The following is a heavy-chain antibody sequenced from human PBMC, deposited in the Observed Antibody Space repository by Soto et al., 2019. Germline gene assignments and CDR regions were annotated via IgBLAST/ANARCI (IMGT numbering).Heavy chain of an antibody. V-gene: IGHV1-18*01. CDR3: ARMGDVPYYYYGLDV. D-gene: IGHD3-16*01. CDR2: ISGYNANT. CDR1: GYSFTRYG. Sequence: QVQLVQSGAEVKKPGASVKVSCKASGYSFTRYGISWVRQAPGQGLEWMGWISGYNANTNYPENLQGRVTMTTDTSTSTAYMEVRKLISDDSDVYYCARMGDVPYYYYGLDVWGQGTTVTVSS. J-gene: IGHJ6*02.